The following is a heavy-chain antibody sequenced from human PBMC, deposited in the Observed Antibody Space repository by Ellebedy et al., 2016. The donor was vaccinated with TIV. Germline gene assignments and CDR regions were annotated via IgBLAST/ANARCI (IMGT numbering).Heavy chain of an antibody. CDR3: ASGVVAATPYYYYYGMDV. CDR2: IIPIFGTA. V-gene: IGHV1-69*06. D-gene: IGHD2-15*01. CDR1: RGTFSSYA. J-gene: IGHJ6*02. Sequence: SVKVSXKASRGTFSSYAISWVRQAPGQGLEWMGGIIPIFGTANYAQKFQGRVTITADKSTSTAYMELSSLRSEDTAVYYCASGVVAATPYYYYYGMDVWGQGTTVTVSS.